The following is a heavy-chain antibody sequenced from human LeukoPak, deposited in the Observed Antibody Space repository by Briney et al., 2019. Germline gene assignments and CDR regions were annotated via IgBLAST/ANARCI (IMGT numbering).Heavy chain of an antibody. J-gene: IGHJ5*02. D-gene: IGHD6-19*01. CDR1: GYTFTGYY. V-gene: IGHV1-2*02. Sequence: RASVKVSCKASGYTFTGYYMHWVRQAPGQGLERMGWINPNSGGTNFAQKFQGRVTMTRDTSISTAYMELSRLRSDDTAVYYCAREKRVAGSRGGFDPWGQGTLVTVST. CDR3: AREKRVAGSRGGFDP. CDR2: INPNSGGT.